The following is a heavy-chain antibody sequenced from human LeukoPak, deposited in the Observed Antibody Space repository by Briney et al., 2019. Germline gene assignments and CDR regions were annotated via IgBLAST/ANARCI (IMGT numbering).Heavy chain of an antibody. Sequence: GGSLRLSCAASGFTFSSYAMSWVRQAPGKGLEWVSAISGSGGSTYYADSVKGRFTISRDNARNSLHLQMNSLRAEDTAEYYCARIGYSGSSFDYWGQGTLVTVSS. CDR2: ISGSGGST. CDR3: ARIGYSGSSFDY. J-gene: IGHJ4*02. V-gene: IGHV3-23*01. D-gene: IGHD6-13*01. CDR1: GFTFSSYA.